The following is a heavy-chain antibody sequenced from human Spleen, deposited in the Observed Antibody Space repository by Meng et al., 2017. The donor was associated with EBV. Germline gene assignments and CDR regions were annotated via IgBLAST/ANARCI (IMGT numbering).Heavy chain of an antibody. CDR1: GFSLSTSGVG. CDR3: VQGKNRDNYFPLPFDY. Sequence: QINLEEAGPTLVKPPQPPTLTGTFSGFSLSTSGVGVGWIRQPPGKALEWLAFIHWGDDQRYSPFLKTRLTITKDTSKNHVVLTMTNMDPVDTATYFCVQGKNRDNYFPLPFDYWGQGTLVTVSS. V-gene: IGHV2-5*02. CDR2: IHWGDDQ. D-gene: IGHD1-1*01. J-gene: IGHJ4*02.